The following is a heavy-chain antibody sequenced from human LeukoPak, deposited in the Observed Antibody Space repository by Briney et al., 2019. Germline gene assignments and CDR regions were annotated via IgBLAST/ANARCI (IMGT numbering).Heavy chain of an antibody. CDR2: ISSSSSYI. Sequence: GGSLRLSCAASGFTFSSYSMNRVRQAPGTGLEWVSSISSSSSYIYYADSVKGRFTISRDNAKNSLYLQMNSLRAEDTAVYYCAREGGESPSYYFDYWGQGTLVTVSS. V-gene: IGHV3-21*01. CDR3: AREGGESPSYYFDY. D-gene: IGHD3-10*01. J-gene: IGHJ4*02. CDR1: GFTFSSYS.